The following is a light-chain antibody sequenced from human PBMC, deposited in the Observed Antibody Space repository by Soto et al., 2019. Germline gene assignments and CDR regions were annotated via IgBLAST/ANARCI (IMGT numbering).Light chain of an antibody. J-gene: IGKJ3*01. V-gene: IGKV1-5*03. Sequence: DIQMTQSPSTLSAFVGDRVTITCRASQSISSWLAWYQQKPGKAPKLLIYKASSLESGVPSRFSGSGSGTEFTLTISSLQPDDFATYYCQQYNSYRFTFGPGTKVDIK. CDR3: QQYNSYRFT. CDR2: KAS. CDR1: QSISSW.